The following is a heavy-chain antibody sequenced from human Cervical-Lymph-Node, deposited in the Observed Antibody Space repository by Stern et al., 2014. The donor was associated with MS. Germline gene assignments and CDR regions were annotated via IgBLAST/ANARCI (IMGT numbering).Heavy chain of an antibody. J-gene: IGHJ3*02. CDR3: AKTLGRIYHDPFDM. D-gene: IGHD3-3*02. CDR2: ISWNGSSR. Sequence: EVHLVESGGGLVKPGRSLRLSCVASGVNFDGYAMHWVRHAPGQGQERESGISWNGSSRSTADSVKDRVTITRDNAKNSLYLQVSSLRPDDTAFYYCAKTLGRIYHDPFDMWGQGTMVIVSS. V-gene: IGHV3-9*01. CDR1: GVNFDGYA.